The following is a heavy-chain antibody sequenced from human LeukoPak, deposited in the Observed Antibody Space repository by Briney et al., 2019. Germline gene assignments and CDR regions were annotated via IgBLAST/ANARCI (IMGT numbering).Heavy chain of an antibody. V-gene: IGHV4-34*01. Sequence: SETLSLTCAVYGGSFSGYYWSWIRQPPGKGLEWIGEINHSGSTNYNPSLKSRVTISVDTSKNQFSLKLSSVTAADTAVYYCARVVYRSGWYNRLDYSVQGTLVTVSS. J-gene: IGHJ4*02. D-gene: IGHD6-19*01. CDR3: ARVVYRSGWYNRLDY. CDR1: GGSFSGYY. CDR2: INHSGST.